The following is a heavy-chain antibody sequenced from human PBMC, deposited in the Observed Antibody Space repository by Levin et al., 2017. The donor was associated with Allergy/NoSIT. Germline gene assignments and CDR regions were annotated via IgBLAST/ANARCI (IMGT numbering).Heavy chain of an antibody. CDR2: IYSSGSA. CDR3: ARAEVGSEH. Sequence: PSETLSLTCKVSGGSISSGSYYWSWIRQPAAKGLEWIGRIYSSGSANYNPSLKSRVTISVDTSKNQFSRKLSSVTAADTAVYYCARAEVGSEHWGQGTLVTVSS. CDR1: GGSISSGSYY. V-gene: IGHV4-61*02. D-gene: IGHD3-10*01. J-gene: IGHJ4*02.